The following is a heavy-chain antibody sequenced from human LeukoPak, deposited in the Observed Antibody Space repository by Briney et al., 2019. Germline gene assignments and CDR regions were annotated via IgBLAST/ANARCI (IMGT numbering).Heavy chain of an antibody. CDR1: GFTFSSYS. CDR2: IGSSSSYI. V-gene: IGHV3-21*01. J-gene: IGHJ3*02. D-gene: IGHD5-18*01. Sequence: GGSLRLSCAASGFTFSSYSMNWVRQAPGKGLEWVSSIGSSSSYIYYADSVKGRFTISRDNAKNSLYLQMNSLRAEDTAVYYCAREGLDTAMADDAFDIWGQGTMVTVSS. CDR3: AREGLDTAMADDAFDI.